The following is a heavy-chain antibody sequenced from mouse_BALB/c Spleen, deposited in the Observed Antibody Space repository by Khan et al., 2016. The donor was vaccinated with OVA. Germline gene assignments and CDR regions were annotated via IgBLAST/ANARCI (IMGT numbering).Heavy chain of an antibody. J-gene: IGHJ3*01. CDR1: GYTFTNYV. Sequence: VQLKQSGPELVEPGASVKMSCKASGYTFTNYVMHWVKQKPGQGLEWIGYINPYNAGTRYNEKFKGKATLTSDISSTTAYMELSSLSSDASAVYYCAREASSWDFSFPYWGQGTLVTVSA. CDR2: INPYNAGT. V-gene: IGHV1S136*01. D-gene: IGHD4-1*01. CDR3: AREASSWDFSFPY.